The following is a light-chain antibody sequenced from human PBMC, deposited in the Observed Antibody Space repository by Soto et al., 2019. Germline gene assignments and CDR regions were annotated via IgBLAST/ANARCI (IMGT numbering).Light chain of an antibody. V-gene: IGKV3-20*01. J-gene: IGKJ1*01. CDR1: ETFCSGC. CDR3: QHYGSTPWT. CDR2: GAS. Sequence: DTVLTQSPATVSLSPGESVTLSCRASETFCSGCLAWYQQKPGQSPRLLIYGASSRATGIPDRFSGSGSGTDFTLTTSRLEPEDFAVYYGQHYGSTPWTGGRGTKVGIK.